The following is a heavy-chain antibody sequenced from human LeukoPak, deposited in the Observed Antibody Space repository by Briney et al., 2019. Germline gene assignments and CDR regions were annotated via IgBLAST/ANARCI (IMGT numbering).Heavy chain of an antibody. Sequence: PSETLSLTCTVSGGSIISSSYYWGWIRQPPGKGLEWIGSIYYSGSTCYNPSLKSRVTISVDTSKNQFSLKLSSVTAADTAVYYCARLTYSSNWYGDYWGQGTLVTVSS. V-gene: IGHV4-39*01. CDR3: ARLTYSSNWYGDY. D-gene: IGHD6-13*01. J-gene: IGHJ4*02. CDR2: IYYSGST. CDR1: GGSIISSSYY.